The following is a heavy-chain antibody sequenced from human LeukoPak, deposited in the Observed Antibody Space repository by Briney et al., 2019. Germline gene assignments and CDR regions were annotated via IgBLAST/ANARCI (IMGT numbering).Heavy chain of an antibody. J-gene: IGHJ4*02. Sequence: GGSLRLSCAASGFTVSRNYMSWVRQAPGKGLEWVSIIYSGGDTYYGDSVKGRFAISRDISKNTLYLQMNNLRAEDTAFYYCARSPPASPFDYWGQGTLATVSS. D-gene: IGHD2-2*01. V-gene: IGHV3-53*01. CDR1: GFTVSRNY. CDR2: IYSGGDT. CDR3: ARSPPASPFDY.